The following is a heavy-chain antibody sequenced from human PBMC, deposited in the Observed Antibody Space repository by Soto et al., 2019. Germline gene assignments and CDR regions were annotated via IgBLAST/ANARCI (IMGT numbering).Heavy chain of an antibody. CDR1: GFTFSSYA. D-gene: IGHD3-10*02. Sequence: AGGSLRLSCAASGFTFSSYAMHWVRQAPGKGLEWVAVISYDGSNKYYADSVKGRFTISRDNSKNTLYLQMNSLRAEDTAVYYCARGEGYYYVSYGMDVWGQGTTVTVSS. V-gene: IGHV3-30-3*01. CDR3: ARGEGYYYVSYGMDV. J-gene: IGHJ6*02. CDR2: ISYDGSNK.